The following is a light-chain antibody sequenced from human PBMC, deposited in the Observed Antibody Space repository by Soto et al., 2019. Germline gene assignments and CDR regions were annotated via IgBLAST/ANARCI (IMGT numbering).Light chain of an antibody. V-gene: IGKV1-27*01. J-gene: IGKJ1*01. CDR1: QGISTY. CDR2: AAS. Sequence: DIQMTQSPSSLSASVGDRVTITCRASQGISTYLAWYQQKPGKVPKLLIYAASTLQSGVPSRFSGRGSGTDFTLTISSLQPEDVPTYCCQKYNSAPQTFGQGTKVEIK. CDR3: QKYNSAPQT.